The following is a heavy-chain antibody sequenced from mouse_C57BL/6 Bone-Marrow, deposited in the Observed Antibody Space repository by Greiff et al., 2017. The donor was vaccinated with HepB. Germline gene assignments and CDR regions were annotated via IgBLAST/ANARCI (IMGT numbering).Heavy chain of an antibody. D-gene: IGHD2-3*01. CDR2: INPNYGTT. CDR3: AREGRLLLGFDY. J-gene: IGHJ2*01. CDR1: GYSFTDYN. V-gene: IGHV1-39*01. Sequence: EVQLQQSGPELVKPGASVKISCKASGYSFTDYNMNWVKQSNGKSLEWIGVINPNYGTTSYNQKFKDKATLTADKSSSTAYMQLSSLTYEDSAVYYCAREGRLLLGFDYWGQGTTLTVSS.